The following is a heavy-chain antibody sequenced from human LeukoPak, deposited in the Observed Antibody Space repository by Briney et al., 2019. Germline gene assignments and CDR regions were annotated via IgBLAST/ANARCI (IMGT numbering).Heavy chain of an antibody. CDR1: GFTFSSYG. V-gene: IGHV3-30*02. J-gene: IGHJ4*02. CDR3: ARIRFLEWLSPDCFDY. Sequence: GGSLRLSCAASGFTFSSYGMHWVRQAPGNGLERVAFIRYDGSNKYYADSVKGRFTISRDNSKNTLYLQMNSLRAEDTAVYYCARIRFLEWLSPDCFDYWGQGTLVTVSS. CDR2: IRYDGSNK. D-gene: IGHD3-3*01.